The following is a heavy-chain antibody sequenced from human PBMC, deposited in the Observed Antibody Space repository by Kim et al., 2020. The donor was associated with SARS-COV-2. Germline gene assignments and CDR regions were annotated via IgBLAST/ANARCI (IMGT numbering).Heavy chain of an antibody. Sequence: GGSLRLSCAASGFTFSSYGMHWVRQAPGKGLEWVAVISYDGSNKYYADSVKGRFTISRDNSKNTLYLQMNSLRAEDTAVYYCAKEGTWFGELFSLHNSYGMDVWGQGTTVTVSS. D-gene: IGHD3-10*01. CDR3: AKEGTWFGELFSLHNSYGMDV. CDR2: ISYDGSNK. J-gene: IGHJ6*02. CDR1: GFTFSSYG. V-gene: IGHV3-30*18.